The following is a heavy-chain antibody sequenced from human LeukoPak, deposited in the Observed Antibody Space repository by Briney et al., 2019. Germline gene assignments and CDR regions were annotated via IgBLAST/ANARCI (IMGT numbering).Heavy chain of an antibody. D-gene: IGHD3-9*01. V-gene: IGHV1-46*01. Sequence: VASVKVSCKASGYTFTSYYMHWVRQAPGQGLEWMGIINPSGGSTSYAQKFQGRVTMTRDTSTSTVYMELSRLRSDDTAVYYCARVQSRYFDWLLNHYYYMDVWGKGTTVSISS. CDR1: GYTFTSYY. CDR2: INPSGGST. CDR3: ARVQSRYFDWLLNHYYYMDV. J-gene: IGHJ6*03.